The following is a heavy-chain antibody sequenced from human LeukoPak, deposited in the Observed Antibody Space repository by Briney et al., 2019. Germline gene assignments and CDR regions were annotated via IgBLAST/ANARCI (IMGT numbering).Heavy chain of an antibody. Sequence: GGSLRLSCAASGFTVSSIYMSWVRQAPGKGLGWVSAISGSGGSTYYTDSVTGGFTISRDNSKNTLYLQMNSRRAEDTAVYYCAKGEAGIDYWGQGTLVTVSS. CDR1: GFTVSSIY. CDR3: AKGEAGIDY. V-gene: IGHV3-23*01. CDR2: ISGSGGST. J-gene: IGHJ4*02. D-gene: IGHD6-13*01.